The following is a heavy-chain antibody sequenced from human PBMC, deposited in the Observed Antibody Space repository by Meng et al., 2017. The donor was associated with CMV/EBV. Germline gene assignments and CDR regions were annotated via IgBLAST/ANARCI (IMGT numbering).Heavy chain of an antibody. V-gene: IGHV3-21*01. Sequence: GESLKISCAASGFTFSSYSMNWVRQAPGKGLEWVSSISSSSSYIYYADSVKGRFTISRDNAKNSLYLQMNSLRAEDTAVYYCARGGERDSSGYRYGMDVWGQGTTVTVSS. J-gene: IGHJ6*02. CDR2: ISSSSSYI. D-gene: IGHD3-22*01. CDR3: ARGGERDSSGYRYGMDV. CDR1: GFTFSSYS.